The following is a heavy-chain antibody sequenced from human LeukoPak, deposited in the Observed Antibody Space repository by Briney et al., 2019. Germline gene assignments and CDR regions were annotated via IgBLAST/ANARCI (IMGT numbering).Heavy chain of an antibody. CDR1: LYTFTNHG. CDR3: ARDRNGYDFDY. Sequence: AAVTVSLMSSLYTFTNHGISWVRPAPGQGLAWMGWISAYNGNTNYAQKLQARVTIPTDTSTSTAYLELRRLRSDDTAVYYCARDRNGYDFDYWGQGTLVTVSS. J-gene: IGHJ4*02. V-gene: IGHV1-18*01. D-gene: IGHD5-12*01. CDR2: ISAYNGNT.